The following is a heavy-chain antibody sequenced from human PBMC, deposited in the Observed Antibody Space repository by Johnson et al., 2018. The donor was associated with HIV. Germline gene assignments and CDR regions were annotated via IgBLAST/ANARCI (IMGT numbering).Heavy chain of an antibody. CDR1: GFTVSSRF. CDR2: MYTGGST. J-gene: IGHJ3*02. Sequence: VQLVESGGGLVQPGGSLRLSCAASGFTVSSRFMSWVHQAPGKELEWVSFMYTGGSTDYADSVKGRFIMSRDNSKNTLYLQMNSLRAEDTAVYYCASKAAGTMHAFDIWGQGTMVTVSS. V-gene: IGHV3-66*01. D-gene: IGHD6-13*01. CDR3: ASKAAGTMHAFDI.